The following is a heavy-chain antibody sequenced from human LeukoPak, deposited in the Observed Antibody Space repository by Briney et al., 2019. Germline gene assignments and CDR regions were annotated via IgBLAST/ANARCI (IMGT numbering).Heavy chain of an antibody. V-gene: IGHV4-59*08. Sequence: SETLSLTCTVSVGSISSYYWSWIRQPPGKGLEWIGYIYYSGSTNYNPSLKSRVTISVDTSKNHFSLKLSSVTAADTAVYYCWASKEYYDILTGYCVRVFGGFDIWGQGPMATV. D-gene: IGHD3-9*01. CDR1: VGSISSYY. CDR3: WASKEYYDILTGYCVRVFGGFDI. J-gene: IGHJ3*02. CDR2: IYYSGST.